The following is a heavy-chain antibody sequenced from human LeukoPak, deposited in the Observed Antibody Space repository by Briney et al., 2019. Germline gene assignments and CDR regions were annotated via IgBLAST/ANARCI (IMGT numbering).Heavy chain of an antibody. J-gene: IGHJ3*02. CDR1: GYTFTGYY. CDR3: ARADGNSKSDAFDI. V-gene: IGHV1-2*06. Sequence: GASVKVSCKASGYTFTGYYMHWVRQAPGQGLEWMGRINPNSGGTNYAQKFRGRVTMTRDTSISTAYMELSRLRSDDTAVYYCARADGNSKSDAFDIWGQGTMVTVSS. D-gene: IGHD4-23*01. CDR2: INPNSGGT.